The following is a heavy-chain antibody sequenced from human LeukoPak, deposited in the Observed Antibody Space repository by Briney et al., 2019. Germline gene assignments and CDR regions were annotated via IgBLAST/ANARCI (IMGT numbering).Heavy chain of an antibody. CDR3: ARSYYYGSGSYHKVTQYFQH. CDR1: GYSFTSYW. CDR2: IYPGDSDT. Sequence: GESLKISSKGSGYSFTSYWIGWVRQMPGKGLEWMGIIYPGDSDTRYSPSFQGQVTISADKSISTAYLQWSSLKASDTAMYYCARSYYYGSGSYHKVTQYFQHWGQGTLVTVSS. J-gene: IGHJ1*01. D-gene: IGHD3-10*01. V-gene: IGHV5-51*01.